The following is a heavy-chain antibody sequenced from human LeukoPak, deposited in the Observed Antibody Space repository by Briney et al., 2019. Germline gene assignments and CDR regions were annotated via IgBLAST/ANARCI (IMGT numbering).Heavy chain of an antibody. J-gene: IGHJ6*03. D-gene: IGHD3-3*01. CDR1: GYSISSGYY. CDR2: IYHSGST. Sequence: PSETLSLTCAVSGYSISSGYYWGWIRQPPGKGLEWIGRIYHSGSTYYNPSLKSRVTISVDTSKNQFSLKLSSVTAADTAVYYCARQYDFWSGYYRDYYYMDVWGKGTTVTVSS. CDR3: ARQYDFWSGYYRDYYYMDV. V-gene: IGHV4-38-2*01.